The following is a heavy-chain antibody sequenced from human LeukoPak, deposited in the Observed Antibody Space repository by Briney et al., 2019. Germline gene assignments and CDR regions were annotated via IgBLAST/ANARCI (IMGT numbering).Heavy chain of an antibody. Sequence: SETLSLTCAVYGGSFSGYYWSWIRQPPGKGLEWIGEINHSGSTNYNPSLKSRVTISVDTSKNQFSLKLNSVTAADTAVYYCARGGYNYDTSYGMDVWGQGTTVTVS. V-gene: IGHV4-34*01. CDR1: GGSFSGYY. J-gene: IGHJ6*02. CDR3: ARGGYNYDTSYGMDV. D-gene: IGHD3-22*01. CDR2: INHSGST.